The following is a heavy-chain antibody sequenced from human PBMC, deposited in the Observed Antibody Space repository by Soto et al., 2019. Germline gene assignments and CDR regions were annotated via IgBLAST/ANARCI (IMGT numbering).Heavy chain of an antibody. D-gene: IGHD3-10*01. CDR1: GFSFSDSY. CDR3: ARDRGGYGPPDV. Sequence: QVQLVESGGGLVQPGGSLRLSCAASGFSFSDSYMSWVRQAPGKGLEWVSYISGTSGYTGYADSVKGRFTISRDNAKNSLSLQMNSLRVEDTAVYYCARDRGGYGPPDVWGQGTTVTVSS. V-gene: IGHV3-11*06. CDR2: ISGTSGYT. J-gene: IGHJ6*02.